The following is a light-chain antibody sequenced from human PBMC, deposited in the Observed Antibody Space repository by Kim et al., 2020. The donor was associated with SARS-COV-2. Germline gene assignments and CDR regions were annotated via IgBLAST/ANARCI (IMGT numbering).Light chain of an antibody. CDR3: QAWDRSTAV. J-gene: IGLJ2*01. CDR2: QDN. CDR1: KLGDKY. V-gene: IGLV3-1*01. Sequence: ESPGQTASNTCSGDKLGDKYAFWYQQKPGHSPVLVIYQDNKRPSGIPERFSGSNSANTATLTISGTQAMDEADYYCQAWDRSTAVFGGGTQLTVL.